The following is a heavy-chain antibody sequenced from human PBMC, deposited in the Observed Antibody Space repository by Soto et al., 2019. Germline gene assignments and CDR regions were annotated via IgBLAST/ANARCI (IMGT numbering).Heavy chain of an antibody. D-gene: IGHD1-1*01. J-gene: IGHJ5*02. Sequence: GGSLRLSCAASGFTFSSYSMNWVRQAPGKGLEWVSSISSSSSYIYYADSVKGRFTISRDNAKNSLYLQMNSLRAEDTAVYYCARAEGTTGAYNWFDPSGQGTLLTVSS. CDR2: ISSSSSYI. CDR1: GFTFSSYS. CDR3: ARAEGTTGAYNWFDP. V-gene: IGHV3-21*01.